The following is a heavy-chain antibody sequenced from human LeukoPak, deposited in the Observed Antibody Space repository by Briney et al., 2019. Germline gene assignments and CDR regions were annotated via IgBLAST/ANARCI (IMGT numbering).Heavy chain of an antibody. D-gene: IGHD6-19*01. J-gene: IGHJ4*02. CDR1: GGSISSYY. CDR3: ASLYSSGWSPLDY. V-gene: IGHV4-59*12. Sequence: SETLSLTCTVSGGSISSYYWSWIRQPPGKGLEWIGYIYYSGSTNYNPSLKSRVTISVDKSKNQFSLKLSSVTAADTAVYYCASLYSSGWSPLDYWGQGTLVTVSS. CDR2: IYYSGST.